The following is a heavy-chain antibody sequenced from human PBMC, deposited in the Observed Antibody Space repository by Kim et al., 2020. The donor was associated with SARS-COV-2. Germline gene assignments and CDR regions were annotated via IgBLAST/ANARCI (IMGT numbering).Heavy chain of an antibody. Sequence: ASVKVSCKASGYTFNTYGFVWVRQAPGQGLEWVGSISTHNGNTNHAQNFQGRVSMTTDTSTTTAYMELSSLRSDDTAVYYCARGGSSYFASGNFATMFDPWGQGTLVTVSS. J-gene: IGHJ5*02. V-gene: IGHV1-18*04. CDR2: ISTHNGNT. CDR3: ARGGSSYFASGNFATMFDP. CDR1: GYTFNTYG. D-gene: IGHD3-10*01.